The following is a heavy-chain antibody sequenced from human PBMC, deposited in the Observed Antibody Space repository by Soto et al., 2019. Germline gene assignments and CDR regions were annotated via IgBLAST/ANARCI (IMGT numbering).Heavy chain of an antibody. D-gene: IGHD6-6*01. CDR3: ARGYYIISSSLGYYYYYGIDV. Sequence: PSETLSLTCAVYGGSFSGYYWSWIRQPPGKGLEWIGEINHSGSTNYNPSLKSRVTISVDTSKNQFSLKLSSVTAADTAVYYGARGYYIISSSLGYYYYYGIDVWGQGTTVSASS. CDR1: GGSFSGYY. V-gene: IGHV4-34*01. CDR2: INHSGST. J-gene: IGHJ6*02.